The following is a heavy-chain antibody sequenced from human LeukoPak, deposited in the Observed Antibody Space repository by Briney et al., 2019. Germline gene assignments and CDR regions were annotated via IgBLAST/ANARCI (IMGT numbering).Heavy chain of an antibody. J-gene: IGHJ4*02. CDR2: ISGSGGST. V-gene: IGHV3-23*01. D-gene: IGHD3-22*01. CDR3: AEDQASSGFYFDY. CDR1: GFTFSSYA. Sequence: PGGSLRLSCAASGFTFSSYAMSWVRQAPGKGLEWVSTISGSGGSTFYPDSVKGRFTISRDNSKNTLYLQMNSLRAEDTAVYYCAEDQASSGFYFDYWGQGTLVTVSS.